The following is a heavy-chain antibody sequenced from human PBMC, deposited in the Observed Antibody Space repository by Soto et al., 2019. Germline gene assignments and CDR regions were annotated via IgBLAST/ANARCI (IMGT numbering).Heavy chain of an antibody. CDR1: GGSVRAPDW. D-gene: IGHD1-1*01. V-gene: IGHV4-4*02. Sequence: SETLSLTCTLSGGSVRAPDWWNWVRQSPDKGLEWIAEVHISGHSNYNPSLRSRVSVSIDSSKNQFYLNLNSVSAADTAIYYCARVRQGCSANNCYFDPWGQGTQVTVSS. CDR2: VHISGHS. CDR3: ARVRQGCSANNCYFDP. J-gene: IGHJ5*01.